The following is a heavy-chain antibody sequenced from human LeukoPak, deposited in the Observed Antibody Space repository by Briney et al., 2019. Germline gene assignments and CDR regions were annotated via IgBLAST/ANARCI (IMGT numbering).Heavy chain of an antibody. V-gene: IGHV3-43*01. D-gene: IGHD3-10*02. J-gene: IGHJ4*02. Sequence: GGSLRLSCATSGFNFDRYTIHWARQAPGKGLEWVSLAGWAGGTTFYSDSVRGRFTISRDSGRKSVYLQMNSLTTDDTAFYFCAKELDTMFFDYWGQGALVTVSS. CDR1: GFNFDRYT. CDR2: AGWAGGTT. CDR3: AKELDTMFFDY.